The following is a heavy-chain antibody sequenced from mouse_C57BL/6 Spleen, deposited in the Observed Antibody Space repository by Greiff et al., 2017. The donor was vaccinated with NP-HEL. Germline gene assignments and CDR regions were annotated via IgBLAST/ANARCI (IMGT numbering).Heavy chain of an antibody. CDR2: IYPGDGDT. CDR1: GYAFSSYW. CDR3: ATYYSNYDLDY. Sequence: LVESGAELVKPGASVKISCKASGYAFSSYWMNWVKQRPGKGLEWIGQIYPGDGDTNYNGKFKGKASLTADKSSSTAYMQLSSLTSEDSAVYFCATYYSNYDLDYWGQGTSVTVSS. J-gene: IGHJ4*01. V-gene: IGHV1-80*01. D-gene: IGHD2-5*01.